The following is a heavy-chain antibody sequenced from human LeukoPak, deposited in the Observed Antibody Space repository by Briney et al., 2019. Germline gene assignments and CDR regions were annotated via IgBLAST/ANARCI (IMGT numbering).Heavy chain of an antibody. Sequence: SETLSLTCAVYGGSFSGYYWSWIRQPPGKGLEWIGEINHSGSTNYNPSLKSRVTISVDTSKSQFSLKLSSVTAADTAVYYCARGKFMVREFPFDYWGQGTLVTVSS. V-gene: IGHV4-34*01. CDR1: GGSFSGYY. D-gene: IGHD3-10*01. J-gene: IGHJ4*02. CDR2: INHSGST. CDR3: ARGKFMVREFPFDY.